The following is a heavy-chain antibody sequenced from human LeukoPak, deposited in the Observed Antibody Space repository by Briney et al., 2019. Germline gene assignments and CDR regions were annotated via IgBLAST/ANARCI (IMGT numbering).Heavy chain of an antibody. CDR2: ISGGGENT. J-gene: IGHJ2*01. Sequence: GGSLRLSCGASGFTFTSYAMSWIRQAPGKGLEWVSAISGGGENTYYADSVKGRFPISRDNSKNPLYLQMNSLRAEDTATYYCAKPRAMTTGVGRYFDLWGRGTLVTVSS. CDR3: AKPRAMTTGVGRYFDL. CDR1: GFTFTSYA. V-gene: IGHV3-23*01. D-gene: IGHD1-1*01.